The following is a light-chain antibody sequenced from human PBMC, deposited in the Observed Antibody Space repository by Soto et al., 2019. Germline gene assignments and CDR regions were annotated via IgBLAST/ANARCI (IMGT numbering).Light chain of an antibody. CDR1: QNVNIS. CDR3: QQSYSTPCT. CDR2: AAT. J-gene: IGKJ4*01. Sequence: DIQMTQSPSSLSASVGDRVTITCRASQNVNISLNLYQQKPVTAHKLLIYAATSLQGGVPARFSGGGSGTDFTRTISSLQPEDFATYYCQQSYSTPCTFGGGTKVEIK. V-gene: IGKV1-39*01.